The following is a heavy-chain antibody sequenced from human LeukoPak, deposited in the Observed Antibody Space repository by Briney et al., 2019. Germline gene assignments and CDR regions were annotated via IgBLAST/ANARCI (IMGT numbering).Heavy chain of an antibody. Sequence: GGSLRLSCAASGFTFSSYGMHWVRLAPGKGLEWVAVISYDGSNKYYADSVKGRFTISRDNSKNTLYLQMNSLRAEDTAVYYCARVDTAMAYFDYWGQGTLVTVSS. D-gene: IGHD5-18*01. J-gene: IGHJ4*02. CDR3: ARVDTAMAYFDY. CDR2: ISYDGSNK. V-gene: IGHV3-30*03. CDR1: GFTFSSYG.